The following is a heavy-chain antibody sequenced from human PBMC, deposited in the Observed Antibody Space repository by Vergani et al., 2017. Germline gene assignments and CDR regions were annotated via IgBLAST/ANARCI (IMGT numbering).Heavy chain of an antibody. CDR2: ISTRSSYT. J-gene: IGHJ3*02. CDR3: ATSGTIHIVVAASDNEALDM. Sequence: EVQLVESGGGLVKPGGSLTLSCAASGFMFNNYNLNWVRQVPGKGLEWVSTISTRSSYTHYADSVRGRFTISRDDAQNSLYLQMNSLRAEDAAVYYCATSGTIHIVVAASDNEALDMWGQVTVVTVSS. D-gene: IGHD2-15*01. CDR1: GFMFNNYN. V-gene: IGHV3-21*01.